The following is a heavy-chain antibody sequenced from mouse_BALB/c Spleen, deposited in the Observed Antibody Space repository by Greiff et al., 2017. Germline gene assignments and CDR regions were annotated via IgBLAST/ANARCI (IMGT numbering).Heavy chain of an antibody. J-gene: IGHJ3*01. CDR2: INPSTGYT. V-gene: IGHV1-4*01. Sequence: QVQLKQSGAELVRPGSSVKISCKASGYTFTSYWMHWVKQRPGQGLEWIGYINPSTGYTEYNQKFKDKATLTADKSSSTAYMQLSSLTSEDSAVYYCARGYDYDGFAYWGQGTLVTVSA. CDR3: ARGYDYDGFAY. D-gene: IGHD2-4*01. CDR1: GYTFTSYW.